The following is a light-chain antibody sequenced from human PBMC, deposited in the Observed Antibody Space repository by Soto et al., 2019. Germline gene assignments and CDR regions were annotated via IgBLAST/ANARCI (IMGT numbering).Light chain of an antibody. V-gene: IGKV1-39*01. J-gene: IGKJ1*01. Sequence: DIQVTQSPSSLSASVGDRVTITCRASQTISDYVNWYQQKSGKAPKLLIYAASSLHTGVPSRFSGSGSGTDFTLTISSLQPEDFATYYCQQTYKRPQTFGQGTKVEIK. CDR3: QQTYKRPQT. CDR1: QTISDY. CDR2: AAS.